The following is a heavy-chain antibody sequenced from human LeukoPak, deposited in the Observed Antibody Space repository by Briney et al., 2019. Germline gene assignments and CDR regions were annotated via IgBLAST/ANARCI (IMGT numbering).Heavy chain of an antibody. V-gene: IGHV1-8*01. J-gene: IGHJ6*02. CDR2: MNPNRGNT. CDR1: GYTFTSYD. Sequence: ASVKVSRKASGYTFTSYDIKWVRLAPGQGLEWMGWMNPNRGNTGYAQKLQGRVTMTRNTSISTAYMELSSLRSEDTAVYYCARASDFWSGYYTCYYYGMDAWGQGTTVTVSS. CDR3: ARASDFWSGYYTCYYYGMDA. D-gene: IGHD3-3*01.